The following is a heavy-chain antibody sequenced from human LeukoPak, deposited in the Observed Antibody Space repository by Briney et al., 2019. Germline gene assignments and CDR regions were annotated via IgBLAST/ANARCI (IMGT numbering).Heavy chain of an antibody. CDR3: ARATTVTGNYYGSGSSFDY. D-gene: IGHD3-10*01. V-gene: IGHV3-21*01. CDR2: ISSSSSYI. Sequence: GGSLRLSCAASGFTFSSYSMNWVRQAPGKGLEWVSSISSSSSYIYYADSVKGRFTISRDNAKNSLYLQMNSLRAEDTAVYYCARATTVTGNYYGSGSSFDYWGKGTLVTVSS. CDR1: GFTFSSYS. J-gene: IGHJ4*02.